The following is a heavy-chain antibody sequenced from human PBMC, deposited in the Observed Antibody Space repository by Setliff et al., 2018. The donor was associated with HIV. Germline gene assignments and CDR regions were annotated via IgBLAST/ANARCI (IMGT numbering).Heavy chain of an antibody. CDR3: ATRVYYYDSNKVLREEGFDP. CDR1: GGPLTDHY. Sequence: PSETLSLTCAVHGGPLTDHYWNWIRQSPGKGLEYIGSIYYNEKTYYSPSLKGRVTISIDTSKNQFSLNLTSVTAADTAVYFCATRVYYYDSNKVLREEGFDPWGQGTLVTVSS. D-gene: IGHD3-22*01. CDR2: IYYNEKT. V-gene: IGHV4-59*05. J-gene: IGHJ5*02.